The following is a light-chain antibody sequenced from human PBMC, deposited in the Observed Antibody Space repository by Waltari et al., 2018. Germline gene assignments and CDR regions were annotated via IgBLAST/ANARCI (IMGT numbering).Light chain of an antibody. J-gene: IGKJ5*01. CDR3: QQYNNWPIT. CDR2: GAS. V-gene: IGKV3-15*01. Sequence: EIVMTQSPATLSVSPGARATLSCRASQSVSTNLAWYQQKPGQAPRLLIYGASTRATGIPARFSGSGSGTEFTLTVSSLQSEDFGVYYCQQYNNWPITFGQGTRLEIK. CDR1: QSVSTN.